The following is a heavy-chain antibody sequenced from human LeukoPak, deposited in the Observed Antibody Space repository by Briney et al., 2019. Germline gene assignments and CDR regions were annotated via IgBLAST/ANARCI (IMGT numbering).Heavy chain of an antibody. D-gene: IGHD5-18*01. J-gene: IGHJ4*02. Sequence: TGGSLRLSCAASGFTFSSYSMNWVRQAPGKGLEWVANIKKDGSEKYYVDSVKGRFTISRDNAKTSLYLQMISLRAEDTAVYYCARHLSGVTGYTYGRGIDYWGQGTLVTVSS. CDR1: GFTFSSYS. CDR3: ARHLSGVTGYTYGRGIDY. CDR2: IKKDGSEK. V-gene: IGHV3-7*01.